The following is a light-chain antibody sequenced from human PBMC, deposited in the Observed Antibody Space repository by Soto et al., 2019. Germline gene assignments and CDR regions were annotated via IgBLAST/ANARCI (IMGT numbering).Light chain of an antibody. J-gene: IGKJ2*01. CDR2: DAT. Sequence: EVLLTQSPVTLSLSPGERATLSCRASQSVSGYLSWYQQKPGHAPRLLIFDATNRATGVPARFSGSGSGTDFTLTITSLAPEDFAVYDCQQRDSGPPYNFGQGTRLEIK. V-gene: IGKV3-11*01. CDR1: QSVSGY. CDR3: QQRDSGPPYN.